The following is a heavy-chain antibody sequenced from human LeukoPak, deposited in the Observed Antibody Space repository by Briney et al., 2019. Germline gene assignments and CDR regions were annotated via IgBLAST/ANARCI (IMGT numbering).Heavy chain of an antibody. Sequence: PGGSLRLSCAASGFTFSSYAMNWVRQAPGKGLEWVSGISGYGGSTDYADSVKGRFTISRDNSNNTMYLQMNSLGAEDTAVYFCAKGISSGWYRVAYDLWGQGTMVTVSS. CDR2: ISGYGGST. V-gene: IGHV3-23*01. J-gene: IGHJ3*01. CDR1: GFTFSSYA. D-gene: IGHD6-19*01. CDR3: AKGISSGWYRVAYDL.